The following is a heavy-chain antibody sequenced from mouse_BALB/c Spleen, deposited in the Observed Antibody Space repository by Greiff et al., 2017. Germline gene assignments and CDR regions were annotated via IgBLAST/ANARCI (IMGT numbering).Heavy chain of an antibody. CDR1: GYTFTSYY. Sequence: VQLQQSGPELVKPGASVKMSCKASGYTFTSYYIHWVKLRPGQGLEWIGWIYPGDGSTKYNEKFKGKTTLTADKSSSTAYMLLSSLTSEDSAIYFCAKITTDAMDYWGQGTSVTVSS. J-gene: IGHJ4*01. CDR3: AKITTDAMDY. CDR2: IYPGDGST. V-gene: IGHV1S56*01. D-gene: IGHD1-1*01.